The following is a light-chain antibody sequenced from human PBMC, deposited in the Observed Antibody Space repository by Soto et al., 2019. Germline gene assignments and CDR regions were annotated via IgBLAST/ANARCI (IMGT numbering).Light chain of an antibody. CDR3: QHYNNWPFT. V-gene: IGKV3-15*01. CDR1: QSVSTN. Sequence: EIVMTQSPATLSVSPGESATLSCRASQSVSTNLAWYQQRPGQAPSLVIYGASARATGVPARFSGGGSGTEFTLIISSLQSEDFAVYYCQHYNNWPFTFGQGTKLEIK. J-gene: IGKJ2*01. CDR2: GAS.